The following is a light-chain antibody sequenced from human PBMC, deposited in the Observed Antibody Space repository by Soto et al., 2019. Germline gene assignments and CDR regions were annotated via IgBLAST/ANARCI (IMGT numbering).Light chain of an antibody. CDR1: QSVSSNY. Sequence: EIVLTQSPGTLSLSPGERATLSCTASQSVSSNYLAWYQQKPGQAPRLLIYGASSRATGIPDRVSGSGSGTDFTLTISRLEPEDFAVYYCQQYGGSPRTFGQGTKVEIK. J-gene: IGKJ1*01. CDR3: QQYGGSPRT. CDR2: GAS. V-gene: IGKV3-20*01.